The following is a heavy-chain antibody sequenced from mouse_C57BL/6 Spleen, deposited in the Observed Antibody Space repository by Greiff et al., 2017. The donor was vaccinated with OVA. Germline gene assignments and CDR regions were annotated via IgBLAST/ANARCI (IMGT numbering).Heavy chain of an antibody. CDR1: GYAFSSYW. Sequence: VQLQQSGAELVKPGASVKISCTASGYAFSSYWMHWVQQRPGKGLEWIGQIYPGDGATNYNGKFKGKATLTADKSSSTAYMQLSSLTSEDSAVYFCARNYGSRAQPGLAYWGQGTLVTVSA. CDR2: IYPGDGAT. J-gene: IGHJ3*01. CDR3: ARNYGSRAQPGLAY. V-gene: IGHV1-80*01. D-gene: IGHD1-1*01.